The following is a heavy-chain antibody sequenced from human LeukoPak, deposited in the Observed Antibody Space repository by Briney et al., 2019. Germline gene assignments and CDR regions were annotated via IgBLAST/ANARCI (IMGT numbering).Heavy chain of an antibody. CDR3: ARVPSSAHQLFSSDY. V-gene: IGHV1-18*01. Sequence: ASVKVSCKASGYSFNNYGISWVRQAPGQGLEWMGWISAYDGETRCKQNLQGRVTMTTDTSTSTAYMDLTSLTTDDTAVYYCARVPSSAHQLFSSDYWGQGTLATVSS. D-gene: IGHD3-10*01. CDR1: GYSFNNYG. CDR2: ISAYDGET. J-gene: IGHJ4*02.